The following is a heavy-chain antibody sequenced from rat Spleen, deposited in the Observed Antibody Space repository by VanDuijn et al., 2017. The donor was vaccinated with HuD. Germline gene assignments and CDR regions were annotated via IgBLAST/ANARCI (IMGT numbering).Heavy chain of an antibody. V-gene: IGHV5-46*01. CDR1: GFTFSNFP. D-gene: IGHD1-11*01. CDR3: AKDATEGMHYFDY. J-gene: IGHJ2*01. Sequence: EVQLVESGGGLVQPGRSMKLSCAASGFTFSNFPMAWVRQAPTKGLEWVATISPSGGSTYYRDSVKGRFTISRDNAKNTLYLQMDSLRSEDTATYYCAKDATEGMHYFDYWGQGVMVTVSS. CDR2: ISPSGGST.